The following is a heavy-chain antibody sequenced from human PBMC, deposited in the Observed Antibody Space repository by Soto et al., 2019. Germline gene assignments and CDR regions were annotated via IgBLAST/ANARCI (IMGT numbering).Heavy chain of an antibody. CDR2: ISSSSYI. CDR1: GFTFSSYS. V-gene: IGHV3-21*01. Sequence: PGGSLRLSCAASGFTFSSYSMNWVRQAPGKGLEWVSSISSSSYIYYADSVKGRFTISRDNAKNSLYLQMNSLRAEDTAVYYCAREGGGSGGYYYYGMDVWGQGTTVTVSS. J-gene: IGHJ6*02. D-gene: IGHD2-15*01. CDR3: AREGGGSGGYYYYGMDV.